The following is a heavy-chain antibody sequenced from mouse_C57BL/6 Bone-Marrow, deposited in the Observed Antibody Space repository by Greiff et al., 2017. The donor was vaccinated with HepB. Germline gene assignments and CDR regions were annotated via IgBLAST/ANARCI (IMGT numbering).Heavy chain of an antibody. CDR2: INTGGTYT. J-gene: IGHJ2*01. V-gene: IGHV5-6*01. Sequence: EVMLVESGGDLVKPGGSLKLSCAASGFTFSTSGMSWVRQTPDKRLEWVATINTGGTYTYYADSVRGRLTISRDTAKNTLFLLMSSLKSEDSAIYYCARDRFDYYFDYWGQGTTLTVSS. CDR3: ARDRFDYYFDY. CDR1: GFTFSTSG.